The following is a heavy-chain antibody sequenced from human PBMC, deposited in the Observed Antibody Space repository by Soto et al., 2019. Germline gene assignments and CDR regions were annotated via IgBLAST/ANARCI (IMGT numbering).Heavy chain of an antibody. J-gene: IGHJ3*02. CDR3: ASPEPRAYYGSGSYGTDAFDI. V-gene: IGHV3-30-3*01. Sequence: GGSLRLSCAASGFTFSSYAMHWVRQAPGKGLEWVAVISYDGSNKYYADSVKGRFTISRDNAKKTLYLQMNSLRAEDTAVYYCASPEPRAYYGSGSYGTDAFDIWGQGTMVTVSS. CDR2: ISYDGSNK. CDR1: GFTFSSYA. D-gene: IGHD3-10*01.